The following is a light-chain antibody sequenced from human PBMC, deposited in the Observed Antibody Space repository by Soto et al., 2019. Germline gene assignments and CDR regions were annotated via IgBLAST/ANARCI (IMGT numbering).Light chain of an antibody. Sequence: IQMTQTSSSLGPHFLAGNSIPCRASQSISSYLNWYQQKPGTAPKLLIYAAYSLQSGVPSRFSGRGSGSDFTLTISSLQPEDFATYYCQQSYSSPLTFGQGTKVDIK. J-gene: IGKJ1*01. CDR1: QSISSY. CDR3: QQSYSSPLT. V-gene: IGKV1-39*01. CDR2: AAY.